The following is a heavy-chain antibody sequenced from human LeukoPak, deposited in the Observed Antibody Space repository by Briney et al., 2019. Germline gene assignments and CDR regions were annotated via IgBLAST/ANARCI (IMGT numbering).Heavy chain of an antibody. V-gene: IGHV5-51*01. CDR1: GYSFTSYW. CDR3: ARRYYYDSSGYYAFDY. Sequence: GESLKISCKGSGYSFTSYWIGWVRQMPGKGLEWMGITYPGDSDTRYSPSFQGQVTISADKSISTAYLQWSSLKASDTAMYYCARRYYYDSSGYYAFDYWGQGTLVTVSS. J-gene: IGHJ4*02. D-gene: IGHD3-22*01. CDR2: TYPGDSDT.